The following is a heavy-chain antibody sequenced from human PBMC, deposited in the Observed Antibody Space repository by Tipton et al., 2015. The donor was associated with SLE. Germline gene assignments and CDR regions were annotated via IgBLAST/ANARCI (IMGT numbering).Heavy chain of an antibody. D-gene: IGHD3-9*01. CDR1: GGSISSYY. V-gene: IGHV4-59*12. CDR2: IYYSGST. CDR3: ARGRLRYFDWLFRPYYFDY. J-gene: IGHJ4*02. Sequence: TLSLTCTVSGGSISSYYWSWIRQPPGKGLEWIGYIYYSGSTYYNPSLKSRVTISVDTSKNQFSLKLSSVTAADTAVYYCARGRLRYFDWLFRPYYFDYWGQGTLVTVSS.